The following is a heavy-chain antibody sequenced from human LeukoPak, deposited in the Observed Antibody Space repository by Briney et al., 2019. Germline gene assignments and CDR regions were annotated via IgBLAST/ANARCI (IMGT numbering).Heavy chain of an antibody. D-gene: IGHD3-10*01. V-gene: IGHV3-9*01. CDR1: GFTFDDYA. CDR2: ISWNSGSI. J-gene: IGHJ5*02. CDR3: AKGRNYGSGNSWFDP. Sequence: GRSLRLSCAASGFTFDDYAMHWVRQAPGKGLEWVSGISWNSGSIGYADSVKGRFTISRDNAKNSLYLQMNSLRAEDTALYYCAKGRNYGSGNSWFDPWGQGTLVTVSS.